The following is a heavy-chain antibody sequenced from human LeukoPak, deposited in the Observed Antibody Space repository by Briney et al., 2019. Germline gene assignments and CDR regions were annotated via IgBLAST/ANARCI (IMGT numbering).Heavy chain of an antibody. Sequence: GGSLRLSCAASGFTFSSYWMSWVRQAPGKGLEWVANIKQDGSEKYYVDPVKGRFTISRDNAKNSLYLQMNSLRAEDTAVYYCARDNRYFDWLSSPYNWFDPWGQGTLVTVSS. CDR2: IKQDGSEK. CDR1: GFTFSSYW. J-gene: IGHJ5*02. V-gene: IGHV3-7*05. D-gene: IGHD3-9*01. CDR3: ARDNRYFDWLSSPYNWFDP.